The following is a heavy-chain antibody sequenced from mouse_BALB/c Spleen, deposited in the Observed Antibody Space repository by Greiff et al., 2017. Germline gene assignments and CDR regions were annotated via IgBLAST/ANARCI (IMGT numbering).Heavy chain of an antibody. CDR3: AITMITTRAWFAY. Sequence: QVQLQQSGPELVKPGASVRISCKASGYTFTSYYIHWVKQRPGQGLEWIGWIYPGNVNTKYNEKFKGKATLTADKSSSTAYMQLSSLTSEDSAVYFCAITMITTRAWFAYWGQGTLVTVSA. J-gene: IGHJ3*01. D-gene: IGHD2-4*01. V-gene: IGHV1S56*01. CDR1: GYTFTSYY. CDR2: IYPGNVNT.